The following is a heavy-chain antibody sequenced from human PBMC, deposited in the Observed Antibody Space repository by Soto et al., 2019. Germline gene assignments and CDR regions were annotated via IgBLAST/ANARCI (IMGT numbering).Heavy chain of an antibody. CDR2: VNLNTGGS. CDR1: GYSFTGHY. V-gene: IGHV1-2*02. Sequence: QVQYVQSGAEVKKPGDSVKVSCKASGYSFTGHYMHWVRRAPGRSPEWMGWVNLNTGGSDYAQEFQGRVTMTTATSIRTVYLEVTGLKFDDTAIYYCARDRSSSLGRVYGMDVWGQGTAVTVAS. CDR3: ARDRSSSLGRVYGMDV. J-gene: IGHJ6*02.